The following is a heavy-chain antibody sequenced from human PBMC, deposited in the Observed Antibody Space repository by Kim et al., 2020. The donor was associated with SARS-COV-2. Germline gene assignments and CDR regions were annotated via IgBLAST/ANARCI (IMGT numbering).Heavy chain of an antibody. D-gene: IGHD3-22*01. CDR2: FDPEDGET. CDR1: GYTLTELS. Sequence: ASVKVSCKVSGYTLTELSMHWVRQAPGKGLEWLGGFDPEDGETIYAQKFQGRVTMTEDTSTDTAYMELSSLRSEDTAVYYCATANANYYDSSGYYYYYYYGMDVWGQGTLVTVSS. CDR3: ATANANYYDSSGYYYYYYYGMDV. V-gene: IGHV1-24*01. J-gene: IGHJ6*02.